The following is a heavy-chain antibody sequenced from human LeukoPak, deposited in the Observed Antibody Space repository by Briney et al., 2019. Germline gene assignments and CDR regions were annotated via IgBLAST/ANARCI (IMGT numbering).Heavy chain of an antibody. D-gene: IGHD2-15*01. V-gene: IGHV4-38-2*01. CDR1: GYSISSGYY. J-gene: IGHJ4*02. CDR3: ARRMPPDY. CDR2: IYYSGST. Sequence: PETLSLTCAVSGYSISSGYYWGWIRQPPGKGLEWIGSIYYSGSTYYNPSLKSRVTISVDTSKNQFSLKLSSVTAADTAVYYCARRMPPDYWGQGTLVTVSS.